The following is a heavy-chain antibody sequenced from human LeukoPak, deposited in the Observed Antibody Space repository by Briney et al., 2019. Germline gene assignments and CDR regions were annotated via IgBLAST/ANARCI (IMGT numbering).Heavy chain of an antibody. Sequence: GGSLRLSCAASGFTFSNYAMSWVHQAPGKGLEWVANIKQDGSEKYYVDSVKGRFTISRDNAKNSLYLQMNSLRAEDTAGNFCEGRSGYTSSWSAIDNWGQGTLVTVSS. CDR3: EGRSGYTSSWSAIDN. CDR1: GFTFSNYA. V-gene: IGHV3-7*05. J-gene: IGHJ4*02. CDR2: IKQDGSEK. D-gene: IGHD6-13*01.